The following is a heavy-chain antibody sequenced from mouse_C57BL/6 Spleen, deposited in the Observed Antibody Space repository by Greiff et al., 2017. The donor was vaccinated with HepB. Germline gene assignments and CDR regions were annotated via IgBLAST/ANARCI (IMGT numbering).Heavy chain of an antibody. V-gene: IGHV1-26*01. CDR3: ARSIYDGYPYYFDY. CDR1: GYTFTDYY. CDR2: INPNNGGT. J-gene: IGHJ2*01. Sequence: EVQLQQSGPELVKPGASVKISCKASGYTFTDYYMNWVKQSHGKSLEWIGDINPNNGGTSYNQKFKGKATLTVDESSSTAYMELRSLTSEDSAVYYCARSIYDGYPYYFDYWGQSTTLTVSS. D-gene: IGHD2-3*01.